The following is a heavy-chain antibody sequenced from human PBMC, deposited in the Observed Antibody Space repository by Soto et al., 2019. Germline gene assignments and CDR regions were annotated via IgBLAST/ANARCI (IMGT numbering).Heavy chain of an antibody. CDR2: ITPSGGST. V-gene: IGHV1-46*01. Sequence: ASVKVSCKASGYTFTSYYMHWVRQAPGQGLEWMGIITPSGGSTTYAQKFQGRVTMTRDTSTSTVYMELSSLRSEDTAVYYCARDPSYYGMDVWGQGTTVTVSS. CDR3: ARDPSYYGMDV. J-gene: IGHJ6*02. CDR1: GYTFTSYY.